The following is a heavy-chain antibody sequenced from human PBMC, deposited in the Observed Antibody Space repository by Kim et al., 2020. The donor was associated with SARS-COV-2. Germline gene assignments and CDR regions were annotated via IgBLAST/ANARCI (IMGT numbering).Heavy chain of an antibody. V-gene: IGHV3-23*01. D-gene: IGHD3-22*01. J-gene: IGHJ3*02. CDR3: AKDEGDSSAPSELLRAAFDI. Sequence: GGSLRLSCAASGFTFSSYAMSWVRQAPGKGLEWVSAISGSGGSTYYADSVKGRFTISRDNSKNTLYLQMNSLRAEDTAVYYCAKDEGDSSAPSELLRAAFDIWGQGTMVTVSS. CDR1: GFTFSSYA. CDR2: ISGSGGST.